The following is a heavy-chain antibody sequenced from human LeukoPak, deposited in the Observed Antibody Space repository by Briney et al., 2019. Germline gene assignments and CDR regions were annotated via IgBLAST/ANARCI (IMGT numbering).Heavy chain of an antibody. D-gene: IGHD5-12*01. CDR3: ARGGYSFDY. Sequence: GGSLRLSCAASGFTFSSYSFNWVRQVPGKGMEWVARLHPDGSERNYVGSVEGGFTVFGDNAKSSLFLQMHSLRVEDTAVYYSARGGYSFDYRGQGTLVTVPS. V-gene: IGHV3-7*01. CDR1: GFTFSSYS. CDR2: LHPDGSER. J-gene: IGHJ4*02.